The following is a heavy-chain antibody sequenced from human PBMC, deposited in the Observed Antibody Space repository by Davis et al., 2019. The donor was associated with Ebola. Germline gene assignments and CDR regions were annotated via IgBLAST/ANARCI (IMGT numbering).Heavy chain of an antibody. CDR3: ARDRNWNYLDYGMDV. J-gene: IGHJ6*02. V-gene: IGHV3-48*03. CDR1: GFTFSSYE. CDR2: ISSSGSTI. Sequence: PGGSLRLSCAASGFTFSSYEMNWVRQAPGKGLEWVSYISSSGSTIYYADSVKGRSTISRDNAKNSLYLQMNSLRAEDTAVYYCARDRNWNYLDYGMDVWGQGTTVTVSS. D-gene: IGHD1-7*01.